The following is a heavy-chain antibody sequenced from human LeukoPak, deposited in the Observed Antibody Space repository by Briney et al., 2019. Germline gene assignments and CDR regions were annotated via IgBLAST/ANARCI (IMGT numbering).Heavy chain of an antibody. D-gene: IGHD3-10*01. Sequence: HGGSLRLSCAASGFTSSSYVMSWVRQAPGKGLEWVSASNGRGGNTYSADSVKGRFTISRDNSKNTVYLQMNSLRAEDTAVYYCTKKGSWIESAGPYFDYWGQGTLVTVSP. CDR3: TKKGSWIESAGPYFDY. CDR2: SNGRGGNT. CDR1: GFTSSSYV. V-gene: IGHV3-23*01. J-gene: IGHJ4*02.